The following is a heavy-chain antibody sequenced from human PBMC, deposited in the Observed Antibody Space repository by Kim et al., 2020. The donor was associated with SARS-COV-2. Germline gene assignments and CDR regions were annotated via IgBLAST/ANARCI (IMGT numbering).Heavy chain of an antibody. CDR2: INHSGST. J-gene: IGHJ4*02. CDR1: GGSFSGYY. Sequence: SETLSLTCAVYGGSFSGYYWSWIRQPPGKGLEWIGEINHSGSTNYNPSLKSRVTISVDTSKNQFSLKLSSVTAADTAVYYCARLGYCSGGSCYWETRWGFRPGLDYWGQGTLVTVSS. D-gene: IGHD2-15*01. CDR3: ARLGYCSGGSCYWETRWGFRPGLDY. V-gene: IGHV4-34*01.